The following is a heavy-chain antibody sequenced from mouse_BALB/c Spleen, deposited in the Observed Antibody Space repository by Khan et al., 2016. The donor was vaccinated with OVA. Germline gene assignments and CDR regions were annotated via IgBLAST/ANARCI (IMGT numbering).Heavy chain of an antibody. CDR3: SRPPYFSYAMDY. Sequence: QIQLVQSGPELKKPGETVKISCKASGYTFTNYGMNWVKQSPGKGLKWMGWINTYTGEPTYADDFKGRFAFSLETSDRTAYLQINNLKNEDTATYFCSRPPYFSYAMDYWGQGTTVTVSS. CDR2: INTYTGEP. V-gene: IGHV9-3-1*01. D-gene: IGHD1-1*01. J-gene: IGHJ4*01. CDR1: GYTFTNYG.